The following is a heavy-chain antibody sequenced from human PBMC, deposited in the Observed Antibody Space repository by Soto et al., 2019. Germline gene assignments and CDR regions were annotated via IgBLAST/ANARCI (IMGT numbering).Heavy chain of an antibody. CDR1: GFTFSSYS. V-gene: IGHV3-21*01. CDR3: ARAPVGATFDY. CDR2: ISSSSSYI. D-gene: IGHD1-26*01. J-gene: IGHJ4*02. Sequence: RRLSCAASGFTFSSYSMNWVRQAPGKGLEWVSSISSSSSYIYYADSVKGRFTISRDNAKNSLYLQMNSLRAEDTAVYYCARAPVGATFDYWGQGTLVTVSS.